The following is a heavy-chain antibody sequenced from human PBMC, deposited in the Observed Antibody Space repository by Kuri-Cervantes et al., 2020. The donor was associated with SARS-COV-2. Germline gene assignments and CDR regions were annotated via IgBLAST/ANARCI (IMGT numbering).Heavy chain of an antibody. CDR1: GFTFDDYG. V-gene: IGHV3-20*04. Sequence: GESLKISCAASGFTFDDYGMSWVRQAPGKGLEWVSGINWNGGSTGYADSVKGRFTISRDNSKNTLYLQMNSLRAEDTAVYYCARDFPEYQLPFDTHADYWGQGTLVTVSS. D-gene: IGHD2-2*01. CDR2: INWNGGST. J-gene: IGHJ4*02. CDR3: ARDFPEYQLPFDTHADY.